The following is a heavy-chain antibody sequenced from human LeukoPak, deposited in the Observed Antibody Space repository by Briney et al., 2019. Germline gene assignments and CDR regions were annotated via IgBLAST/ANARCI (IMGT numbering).Heavy chain of an antibody. CDR3: ARNFNHFDY. CDR2: TRNKANSYTT. V-gene: IGHV3-72*01. CDR1: GFTFSDHY. Sequence: GGSLRLSCAASGFTFSDHYMDWVRQAPGKGLEWVGRTRNKANSYTTEYAASVKGRFTISRDDSKNSLYLQMNSLKTEDTAVYYCARNFNHFDYWGQGTLVTVSS. D-gene: IGHD1-14*01. J-gene: IGHJ4*02.